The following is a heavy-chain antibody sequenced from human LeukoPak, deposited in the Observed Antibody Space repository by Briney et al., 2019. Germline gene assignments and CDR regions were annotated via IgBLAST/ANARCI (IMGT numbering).Heavy chain of an antibody. J-gene: IGHJ6*02. V-gene: IGHV1-69*13. CDR1: GGTFSSYA. CDR2: IIPIFGTA. D-gene: IGHD2-8*01. CDR3: AADIVLMVYAPMDV. Sequence: SVKVSCKASGGTFSSYAISWVRQAPGQGLEWMGGIIPIFGTANYAQKFQGRVTITADESTSTAYMELSSLRSEDTAVYYCAADIVLMVYAPMDVWGQGTTVTVSS.